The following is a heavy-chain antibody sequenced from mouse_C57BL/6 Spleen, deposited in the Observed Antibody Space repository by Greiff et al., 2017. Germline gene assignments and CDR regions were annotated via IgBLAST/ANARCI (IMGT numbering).Heavy chain of an antibody. Sequence: QVQLVESGAGLVRPGASVTLSCTASGYTFTDYEMHWVRQTPVHGLEWIGAIGPVTGGTAYDQQVKGMDILAADNSSSAAYMERRSLTSEDSDVYYRTGGGGNYAMDDWGQGTSVTVSS. CDR1: GYTFTDYE. CDR3: TGGGGNYAMDD. CDR2: IGPVTGGT. V-gene: IGHV1-15*01. D-gene: IGHD1-1*02. J-gene: IGHJ4*01.